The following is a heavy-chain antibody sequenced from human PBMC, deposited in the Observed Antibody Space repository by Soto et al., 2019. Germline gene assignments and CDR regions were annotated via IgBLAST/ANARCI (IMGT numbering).Heavy chain of an antibody. CDR2: MNPKSANT. D-gene: IGHD1-26*01. Sequence: GASVKASCKASGYTFTSYDINWVRQAPGQGLEWVGWMNPKSANTGYAQKFQGRVTMTRNTSISSAYMELSSLRSEDTAVYYCARAPEWGYGVNYYSFDSWGQGTLVTVSS. CDR3: ARAPEWGYGVNYYSFDS. J-gene: IGHJ4*02. CDR1: GYTFTSYD. V-gene: IGHV1-8*01.